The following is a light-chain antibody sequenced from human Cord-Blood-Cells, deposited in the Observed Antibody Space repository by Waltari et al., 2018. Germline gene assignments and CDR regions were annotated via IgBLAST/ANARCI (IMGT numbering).Light chain of an antibody. CDR3: QQYNNWPYT. J-gene: IGKJ2*01. CDR1: QSVSSN. Sequence: EIVRTHPPATLSVSPGERATLSCRASQSVSSNLAWYQQKPGQAPRLLIYGASTRATGIPARFSGSGSGTEFTLTISSLQSEDFAVYYCQQYNNWPYTFGQGTKLEIK. V-gene: IGKV3-15*01. CDR2: GAS.